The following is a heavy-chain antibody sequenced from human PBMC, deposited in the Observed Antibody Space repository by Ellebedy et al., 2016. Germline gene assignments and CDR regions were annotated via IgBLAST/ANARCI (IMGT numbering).Heavy chain of an antibody. V-gene: IGHV3-30-3*01. CDR2: ISYDGYNR. CDR1: GLTISDFP. J-gene: IGHJ4*02. Sequence: GESLKISCAASGLTISDFPVHWVRQAPGKGLEWVAMISYDGYNRFYADSVKGRFTTSRDNSKHTVFLQMNSLRTEDTAVYFCARGFSSSLDYWGQGTLVTVSS. CDR3: ARGFSSSLDY. D-gene: IGHD6-19*01.